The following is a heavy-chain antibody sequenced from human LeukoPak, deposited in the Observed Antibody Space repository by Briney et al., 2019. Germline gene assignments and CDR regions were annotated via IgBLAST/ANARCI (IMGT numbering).Heavy chain of an antibody. V-gene: IGHV4-34*01. CDR2: INDSGRT. CDR1: GGSFSNYY. CDR3: ARRWNYGRNYYIDV. Sequence: SETLSLTCAVYGGSFSNYYWSWIRQPPGKGLEWIGEINDSGRTKYNPSLMSRVTVSVETSKNQFSLRLTSVTATDTAVYYCARRWNYGRNYYIDVWGKGATVSVSS. D-gene: IGHD1-7*01. J-gene: IGHJ6*03.